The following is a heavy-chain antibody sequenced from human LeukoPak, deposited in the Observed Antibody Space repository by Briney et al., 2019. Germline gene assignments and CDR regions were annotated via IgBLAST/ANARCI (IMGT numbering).Heavy chain of an antibody. Sequence: GESLKISCATSGYNFPRHWIGWVRQVPGKGLEYVGVIFPDDSDTRYSPSSEGHVTISADTSTNTAYLQWRSLQASDTAMYFCASRVGVAGTFDAFDLWGQGTMVIVSS. D-gene: IGHD2-21*02. J-gene: IGHJ3*01. CDR3: ASRVGVAGTFDAFDL. CDR1: GYNFPRHW. V-gene: IGHV5-51*01. CDR2: IFPDDSDT.